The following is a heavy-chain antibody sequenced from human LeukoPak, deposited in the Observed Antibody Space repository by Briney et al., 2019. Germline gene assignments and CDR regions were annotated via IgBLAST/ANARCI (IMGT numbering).Heavy chain of an antibody. D-gene: IGHD3-10*01. CDR1: GYTFTSYD. CDR2: MNPNSGNT. J-gene: IGHJ5*02. V-gene: IGHV1-8*01. Sequence: ASVKVSCKASGYTFTSYDINWVRQATGQGLEWMGWMNPNSGNTGYAQKFQGRVTMTRNTSISTAYMELSSLRSEDTAVYYCARRPKGYYYGSGMYNWFDPWGQGTLVTVSS. CDR3: ARRPKGYYYGSGMYNWFDP.